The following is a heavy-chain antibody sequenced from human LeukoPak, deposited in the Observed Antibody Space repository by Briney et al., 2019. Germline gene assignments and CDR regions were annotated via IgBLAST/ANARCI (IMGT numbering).Heavy chain of an antibody. CDR3: ARIKRGYSYGNFDY. CDR2: INPNSGGT. CDR1: GYTFTGYY. Sequence: GASVKVSCKASGYTFTGYYMHWVRQAPGQGLEWMGWINPNSGGTNYAQKFQGRVTMTRDTSISTAYVELSRLRSDDTAVYYCARIKRGYSYGNFDYWGQGTLVTVSS. V-gene: IGHV1-2*02. J-gene: IGHJ4*02. D-gene: IGHD5-18*01.